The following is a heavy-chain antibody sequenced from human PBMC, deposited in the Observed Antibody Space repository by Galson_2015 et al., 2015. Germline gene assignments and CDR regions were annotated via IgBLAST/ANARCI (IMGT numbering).Heavy chain of an antibody. J-gene: IGHJ3*02. D-gene: IGHD3-22*01. V-gene: IGHV7-4-1*02. CDR3: ARVTQFDDSSGYSPNDAFDI. CDR2: KNTNTENP. Sequence: CNASGYSFTSYAMSCVRQAPGHGLEWMGWKNTNTENPTYGQGFTGRFVFSLDTSVSTAYLQISSLKVEDTAVYYCARVTQFDDSSGYSPNDAFDIWGQGTMVTVSS. CDR1: GYSFTSYA.